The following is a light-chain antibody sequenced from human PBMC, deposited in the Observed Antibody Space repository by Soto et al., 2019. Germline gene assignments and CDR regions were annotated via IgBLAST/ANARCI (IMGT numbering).Light chain of an antibody. V-gene: IGLV3-21*04. J-gene: IGLJ2*01. CDR1: NIGSKS. CDR3: QVWDSSSDHVV. Sequence: SYELTLPPSVSVAPGKTARITCGGNNIGSKSVHWYQQKPGQAPVLVIYYDSERPSGIPERFSGSNSGNTVTLTISRVEAGDEADYYCQVWDSSSDHVVFGGGTKLTVL. CDR2: YDS.